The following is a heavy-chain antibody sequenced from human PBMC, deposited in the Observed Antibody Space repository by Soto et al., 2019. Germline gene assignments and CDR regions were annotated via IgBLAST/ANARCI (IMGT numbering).Heavy chain of an antibody. CDR3: SKDHLYTTVTTPSY. CDR2: ISYDGNNK. V-gene: IGHV3-30*18. CDR1: GFTFSIFG. D-gene: IGHD4-17*01. Sequence: QVQLVESGGGVVQPGRSLRLSCEACGFTFSIFGMHWVRRAPGKGLEWVAVISYDGNNKYYADSVKGRFTISRDNSKNTLYLQMDSVRAEDTAVYYYSKDHLYTTVTTPSYWSQGTKVTVST. J-gene: IGHJ4*02.